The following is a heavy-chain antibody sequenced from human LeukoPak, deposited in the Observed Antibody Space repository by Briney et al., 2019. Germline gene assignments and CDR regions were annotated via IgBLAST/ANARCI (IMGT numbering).Heavy chain of an antibody. CDR1: GGSISSGSYY. J-gene: IGHJ4*02. Sequence: SQTLSLTCTVSGGSISSGSYYWGWIRQPPGKGLEWIGSIYHSGSTYYNPSLKSRVTISVDTSKNQFSLKLSSVTAADTAVYYCARAGGSSDYWGQGTLVTVSS. CDR2: IYHSGST. D-gene: IGHD1-26*01. CDR3: ARAGGSSDY. V-gene: IGHV4-39*07.